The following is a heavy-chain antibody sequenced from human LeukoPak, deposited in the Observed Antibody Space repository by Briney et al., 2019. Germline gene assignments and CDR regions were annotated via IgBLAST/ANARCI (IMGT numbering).Heavy chain of an antibody. D-gene: IGHD3-22*01. CDR3: ARDPGVVAFDY. V-gene: IGHV4-4*07. CDR1: GGSISSYY. CDR2: ISTDGST. J-gene: IGHJ4*02. Sequence: SETLSLTCTVSGGSISSYYWSWIRQPAGKGLEWIGRISTDGSTNYNPSLKSRVTISVDTSKNQFSLKLSSVTAADTAVYYCARDPGVVAFDYWGQGTLVTVSS.